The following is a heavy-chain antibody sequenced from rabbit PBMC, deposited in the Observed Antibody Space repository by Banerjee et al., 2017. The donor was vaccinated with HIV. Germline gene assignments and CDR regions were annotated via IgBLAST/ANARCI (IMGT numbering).Heavy chain of an antibody. CDR1: GFTLSSYW. D-gene: IGHD1-1*01. CDR3: AGENGDSRGYPL. J-gene: IGHJ4*01. Sequence: QSLEESGGDLVKPGASLTLTCTASGFTLSSYWICWVRQAPGKGLEWIACIYAGSSDYTYYASWAKGRFTISKTSSTTVTLQLTSLTGADTATYFCAGENGDSRGYPLWGPGTLVTVS. CDR2: IYAGSSDYT. V-gene: IGHV1S40*01.